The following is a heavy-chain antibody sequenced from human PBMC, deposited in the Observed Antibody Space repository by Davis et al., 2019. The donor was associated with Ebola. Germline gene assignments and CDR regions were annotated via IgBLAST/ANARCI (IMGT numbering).Heavy chain of an antibody. CDR3: ARVELVWFREFIYYYYGMDV. V-gene: IGHV4-4*02. CDR2: IYHSGST. D-gene: IGHD3-10*01. CDR1: GGSISSSNW. J-gene: IGHJ6*02. Sequence: MPSETLSLTCAVSGGSISSSNWWSWVRQPPGKGLEWIGEIYHSGSTNYNPSLKSRVTISVDKSKNQFSLKLSSVTAADTAVYYCARVELVWFREFIYYYYGMDVWGQGTTVTVSS.